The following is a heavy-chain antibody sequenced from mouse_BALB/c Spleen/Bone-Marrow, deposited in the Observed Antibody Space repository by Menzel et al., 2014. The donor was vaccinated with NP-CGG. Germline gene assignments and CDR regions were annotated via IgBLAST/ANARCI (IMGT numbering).Heavy chain of an antibody. Sequence: DVQLVESGGGLVQPGGSRKLSCAASGFTFSSFGMHWVRQAPEKGLEWVAYISSGSSTIYYADTVKGRFTISRDNPKNTLFLQMTSLRSEDTAMYYCARAYGSSYGFAYWGQGTLVTVSA. CDR2: ISSGSSTI. CDR1: GFTFSSFG. V-gene: IGHV5-17*02. D-gene: IGHD1-1*01. CDR3: ARAYGSSYGFAY. J-gene: IGHJ3*01.